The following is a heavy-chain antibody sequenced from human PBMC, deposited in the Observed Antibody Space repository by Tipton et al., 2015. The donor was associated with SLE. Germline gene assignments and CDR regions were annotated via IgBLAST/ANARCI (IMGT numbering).Heavy chain of an antibody. J-gene: IGHJ6*02. CDR2: INHSGST. D-gene: IGHD3-16*01. Sequence: TLSLTCAVYGGSFSGYYWSWIRQPPGKGLEWIGEINHSGSTNYNPSLKSRVTISVDTSKNQFSLKLSSVTAADTAVYYCARGGGKLDYYYYYGMDVWGQGTTVTVSS. CDR3: ARGGGKLDYYYYYGMDV. CDR1: GGSFSGYY. V-gene: IGHV4-34*01.